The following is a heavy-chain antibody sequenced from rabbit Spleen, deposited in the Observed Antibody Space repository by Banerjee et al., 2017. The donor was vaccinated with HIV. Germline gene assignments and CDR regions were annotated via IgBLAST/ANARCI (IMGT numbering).Heavy chain of an antibody. V-gene: IGHV1S45*01. J-gene: IGHJ4*01. Sequence: QEQLVESGGGLVQPGGSLKLSCKASGFDLSTYGVSWVRQAPGKGLEWIGCMNTSSGNTVYATWAKGRFTISKTSSTTVTLQMTDLTVADTATYFCTRSGGYGGNGDGHFKLWGPGTLVTVS. CDR1: GFDLSTYG. D-gene: IGHD1-1*01. CDR2: MNTSSGNT. CDR3: TRSGGYGGNGDGHFKL.